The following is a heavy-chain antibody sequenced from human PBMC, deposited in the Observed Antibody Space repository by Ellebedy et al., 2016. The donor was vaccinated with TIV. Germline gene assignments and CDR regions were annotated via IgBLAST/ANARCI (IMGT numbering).Heavy chain of an antibody. J-gene: IGHJ5*02. CDR2: IYYSGSA. Sequence: MPSETLSLTCSVSGDSMTSNDYYWGWIRQPPGKGLEWIGSIYYSGSAYYNPSLKSRVTVSVDTSKNQFSLNLSSVTAADTAVYYCSRDPALPRGRFDTWGQGTLVTVSS. V-gene: IGHV4-39*07. CDR1: GDSMTSNDYY. CDR3: SRDPALPRGRFDT.